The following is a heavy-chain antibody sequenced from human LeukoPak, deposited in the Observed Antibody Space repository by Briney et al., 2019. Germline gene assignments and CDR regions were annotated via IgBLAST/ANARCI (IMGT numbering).Heavy chain of an antibody. CDR3: ARGLQEYTYGFDY. V-gene: IGHV3-23*01. D-gene: IGHD5-18*01. Sequence: GGSLRLSSAASGFTFSSYAMTWVRQAPGKGLEWVSAISGSGGTTYYADSVKGRFTISRDNSKNTLYLQMNSLRADDTAVYYCARGLQEYTYGFDYWGQGTLVTVSS. CDR2: ISGSGGTT. J-gene: IGHJ4*02. CDR1: GFTFSSYA.